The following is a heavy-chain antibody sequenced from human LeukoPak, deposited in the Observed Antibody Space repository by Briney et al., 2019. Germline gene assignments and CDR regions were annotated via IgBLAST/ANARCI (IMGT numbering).Heavy chain of an antibody. J-gene: IGHJ3*02. D-gene: IGHD3-10*01. Sequence: VASVKVSCKASGDRISSYGITWVRQAPGQGLEWMGWISDYDGNTNYAQNVQGRVTMTTDTSTSTAYMELRSLRSDDTAVYYCARSRVRGSPNRNAFDIWGQGTMVTVSS. V-gene: IGHV1-18*01. CDR2: ISDYDGNT. CDR3: ARSRVRGSPNRNAFDI. CDR1: GDRISSYG.